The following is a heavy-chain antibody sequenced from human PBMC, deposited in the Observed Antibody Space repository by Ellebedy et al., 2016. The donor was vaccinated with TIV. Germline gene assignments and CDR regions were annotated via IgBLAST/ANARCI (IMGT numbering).Heavy chain of an antibody. V-gene: IGHV4-59*08. CDR2: IYYSGIT. CDR3: ASTPLGSGWYGDYYYGMDV. D-gene: IGHD6-19*01. Sequence: SETLSLTCAVYGGSFSDYYWSWIRQPPGKGLEWIGYIYYSGITNYNPSLKSRVTISVDTSKNQFSLKLSSVTAADTAVYYCASTPLGSGWYGDYYYGMDVWGQGTTVTVSS. CDR1: GGSFSDYY. J-gene: IGHJ6*02.